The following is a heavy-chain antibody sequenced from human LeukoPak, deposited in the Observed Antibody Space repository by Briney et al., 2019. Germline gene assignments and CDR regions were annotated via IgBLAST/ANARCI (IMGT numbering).Heavy chain of an antibody. CDR1: GYAYTSYG. V-gene: IGHV1-18*01. Sequence: GASVKVSCKASGYAYTSYGISWVRQAPGQGLEWMGWINAYSGNTNYAQKLQGRVTMTTDTSTSTTYMELRSLRYDDTAVYYCARVVVVAGGNWFDPWGQGTLVTVSS. CDR2: INAYSGNT. D-gene: IGHD2-2*01. J-gene: IGHJ5*02. CDR3: ARVVVVAGGNWFDP.